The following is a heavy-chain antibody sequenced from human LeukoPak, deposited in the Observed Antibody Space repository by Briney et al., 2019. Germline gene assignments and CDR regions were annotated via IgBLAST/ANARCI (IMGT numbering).Heavy chain of an antibody. V-gene: IGHV3-23*01. J-gene: IGHJ6*02. D-gene: IGHD4-11*01. CDR3: AKSPLVQRLHSYYGTDV. CDR1: GFTFRSFD. Sequence: PGGSLRLSCAASGFTFRSFDMSWVRQAPGKGLEWVSAISDRGGSTYYADSVKGRFTISRDNSKNTLYLQMYSLRAEDTAVYYCAKSPLVQRLHSYYGTDVWGQGTTVTVSS. CDR2: ISDRGGST.